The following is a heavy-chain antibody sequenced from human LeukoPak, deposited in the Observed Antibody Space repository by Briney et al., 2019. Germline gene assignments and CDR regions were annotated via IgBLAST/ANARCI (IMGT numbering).Heavy chain of an antibody. J-gene: IGHJ4*02. CDR1: GYTFTGYY. Sequence: ASVKVSCKASGYTFTGYYMHWVRQAPGQGLEWMGWINPNSGGTNYAQKFQGRVTMTKDTSISTAYMELSRLRSDDTAVYYCASEPQERSPPDYWGQGTLVTVSS. V-gene: IGHV1-2*02. D-gene: IGHD3-10*01. CDR3: ASEPQERSPPDY. CDR2: INPNSGGT.